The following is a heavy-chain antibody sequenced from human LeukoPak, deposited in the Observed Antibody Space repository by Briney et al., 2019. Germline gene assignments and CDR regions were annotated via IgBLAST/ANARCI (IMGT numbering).Heavy chain of an antibody. CDR3: ARDSVSKYCSGGRCDTYYFDY. CDR2: IYHSGST. J-gene: IGHJ4*02. D-gene: IGHD2-15*01. CDR1: GYSISSGYY. Sequence: SETLSLTCAVSGYSISSGYYWGWLRQPPGKGLELIGSIYHSGSTYYNPSLKSRVTISVDTSKNQFSLKLSSVTAADTAVYYCARDSVSKYCSGGRCDTYYFDYWGQGTLVTVSS. V-gene: IGHV4-38-2*02.